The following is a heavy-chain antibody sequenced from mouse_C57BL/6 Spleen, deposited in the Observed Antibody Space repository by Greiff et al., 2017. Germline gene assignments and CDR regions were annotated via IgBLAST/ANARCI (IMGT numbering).Heavy chain of an antibody. D-gene: IGHD1-1*01. CDR3: AREDYGSSYYAMDY. V-gene: IGHV1-7*01. CDR2: INPSSGYT. J-gene: IGHJ4*01. Sequence: QVQLQQSGADLAKPGASVKLSCKASGYTFTSYWMHWVNQRPGQGLEWIGYINPSSGYTKYNQKFKDKATLTADKSSSKAYMQLSSLTYEDSAVYYCAREDYGSSYYAMDYWGQGTSVTVSS. CDR1: GYTFTSYW.